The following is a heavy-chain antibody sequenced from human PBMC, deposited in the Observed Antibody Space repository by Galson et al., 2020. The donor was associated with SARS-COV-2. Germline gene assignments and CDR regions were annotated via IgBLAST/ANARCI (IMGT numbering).Heavy chain of an antibody. J-gene: IGHJ4*02. CDR1: GFTFSSYA. CDR3: AREIAVAGCDY. D-gene: IGHD6-19*01. V-gene: IGHV3-30*01. Sequence: GESLKISCAASGFTFSSYAMHWVRQAPGKGLEWVAVISYDGSNKYYADSVKGRFTISRDNSKNTLYLQMNSLRAEDTAVYYCAREIAVAGCDYWGQGTLVTVSS. CDR2: ISYDGSNK.